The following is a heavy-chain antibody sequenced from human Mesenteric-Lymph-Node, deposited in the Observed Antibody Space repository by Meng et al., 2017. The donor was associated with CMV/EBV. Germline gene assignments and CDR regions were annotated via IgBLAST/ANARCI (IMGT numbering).Heavy chain of an antibody. V-gene: IGHV4-34*01. J-gene: IGHJ4*02. Sequence: SETLSLTCAVYGGSFSGYYWSWIRQPPGKGLEWIGEINHSGSTNYNPSLKSRVTISVDTSKNQFSLELSSVTAADTALYYCARCRAPYSSSWFDFWGQGTQVTVSS. D-gene: IGHD6-19*01. CDR2: INHSGST. CDR1: GGSFSGYY. CDR3: ARCRAPYSSSWFDF.